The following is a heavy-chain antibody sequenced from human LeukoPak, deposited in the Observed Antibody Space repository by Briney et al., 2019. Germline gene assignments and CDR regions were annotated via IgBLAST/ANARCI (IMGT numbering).Heavy chain of an antibody. Sequence: GGSLRLSCAASGFTFSSYGMSWVRQAPGKGREWVGRIKSKTDGGTTDYAAPVKGRFTISRDDSKNTLYLQMNSLKTEDTAVYYCTTEVEFGELLFMEDYWGQGTLVTVSS. J-gene: IGHJ4*02. CDR3: TTEVEFGELLFMEDY. V-gene: IGHV3-15*01. CDR2: IKSKTDGGTT. CDR1: GFTFSSYG. D-gene: IGHD3-10*01.